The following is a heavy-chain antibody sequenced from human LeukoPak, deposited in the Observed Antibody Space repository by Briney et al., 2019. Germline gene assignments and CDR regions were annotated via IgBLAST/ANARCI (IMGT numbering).Heavy chain of an antibody. V-gene: IGHV4-34*01. D-gene: IGHD3-10*01. CDR3: ARGRGRRFGELLSHWFDP. Sequence: SETLSLTCAVYGGSFSGYYWSWIRQPPGKGLEWIGEINHSGSTNYNPSLKSRVTISVDTSRNQFSLKLSSVTAADTAVYYCARGRGRRFGELLSHWFDPWAREPWSPSPQ. CDR2: INHSGST. CDR1: GGSFSGYY. J-gene: IGHJ5*02.